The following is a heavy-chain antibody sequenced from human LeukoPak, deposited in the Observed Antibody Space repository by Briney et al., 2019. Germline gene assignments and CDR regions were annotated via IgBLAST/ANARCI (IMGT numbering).Heavy chain of an antibody. CDR3: ATTSMYGDYVAFAFAH. Sequence: SVKVSCKASGGTLSNYALSWVRQAPGQGLEWMGGIIPMFGTTKYAQEFQGRVTITTDESTRTAYMELSSLRSEDTAVFYCATTSMYGDYVAFAFAHWGQGTLVTVSS. CDR2: IIPMFGTT. CDR1: GGTLSNYA. J-gene: IGHJ4*02. D-gene: IGHD4-17*01. V-gene: IGHV1-69*05.